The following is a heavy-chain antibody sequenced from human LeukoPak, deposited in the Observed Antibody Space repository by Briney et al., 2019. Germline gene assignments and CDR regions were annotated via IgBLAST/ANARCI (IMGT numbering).Heavy chain of an antibody. J-gene: IGHJ4*02. CDR3: ARDPSMVRGDHFDY. D-gene: IGHD3-10*01. CDR1: GYTFTGYY. CDR2: ISAYNGNT. Sequence: ASVKVSCKASGYTFTGYYMHWVRQAPGQGLEWMGWISAYNGNTNYAQKLQGRVTMTTDTSTSTAYMELRSLRSDDTAVYYCARDPSMVRGDHFDYWGQGTLITVSS. V-gene: IGHV1-18*04.